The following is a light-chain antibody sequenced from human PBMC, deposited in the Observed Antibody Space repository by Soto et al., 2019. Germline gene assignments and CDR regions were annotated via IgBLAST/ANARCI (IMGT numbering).Light chain of an antibody. CDR2: SAS. J-gene: IGKJ1*01. CDR3: QQYNNWPRT. Sequence: EMVMPQSPATLSVSPGERATLSCRASQSVSSNLAWYQQKPGQAPRLLIFSASTRATGIPARFSGSGSGTEFTLTISSLQSEDFAVYYCQQYNNWPRTFGQGTKVDIK. CDR1: QSVSSN. V-gene: IGKV3-15*01.